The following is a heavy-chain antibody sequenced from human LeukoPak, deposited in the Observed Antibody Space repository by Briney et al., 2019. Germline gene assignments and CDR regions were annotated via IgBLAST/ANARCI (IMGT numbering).Heavy chain of an antibody. J-gene: IGHJ4*02. Sequence: AGGSLRLSCAASGFTVSKNYMSWVRQAPGKGLEWASVIYSGGSTYYADSVKGRFTISRDNSKNTVFLQMNSLRAEDTAVYYCASLKYSSGWYPFDYWGQGTLVTVSS. CDR1: GFTVSKNY. V-gene: IGHV3-66*01. D-gene: IGHD6-19*01. CDR3: ASLKYSSGWYPFDY. CDR2: IYSGGST.